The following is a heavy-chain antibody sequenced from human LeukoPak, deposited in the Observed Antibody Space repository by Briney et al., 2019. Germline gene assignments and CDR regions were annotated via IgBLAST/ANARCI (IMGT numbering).Heavy chain of an antibody. D-gene: IGHD3-10*01. CDR2: IHPSGGST. Sequence: ASVKVSCKASGYTFINFYMHWVRQAPGQGLEWMGRIHPSGGSTSYAQKFQGRVTMTRDTSTSTVYMELSSLRSEDTAVYYCARLSRSGSGGIDYWGQGTLVTVSS. V-gene: IGHV1-46*01. CDR3: ARLSRSGSGGIDY. CDR1: GYTFINFY. J-gene: IGHJ4*02.